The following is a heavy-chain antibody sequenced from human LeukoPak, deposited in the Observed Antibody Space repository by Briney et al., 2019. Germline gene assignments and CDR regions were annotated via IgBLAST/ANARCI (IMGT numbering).Heavy chain of an antibody. D-gene: IGHD1-26*01. CDR3: ARDRGSGSYWGIAFDY. J-gene: IGHJ4*02. Sequence: GGSLRLSCAASEFIVSINYMTWVRQAPGKGLEWVSLIYSRGDTKYADSVKGRFTISRDNSKNTLYLQMSSLRTEDTAEYYCARDRGSGSYWGIAFDYWGQGTLVTVSS. CDR1: EFIVSINY. V-gene: IGHV3-66*01. CDR2: IYSRGDT.